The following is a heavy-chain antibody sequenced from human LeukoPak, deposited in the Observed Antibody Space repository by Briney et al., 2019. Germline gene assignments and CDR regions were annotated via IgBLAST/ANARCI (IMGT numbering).Heavy chain of an antibody. D-gene: IGHD1-26*01. CDR1: GGSVNSSSYY. V-gene: IGHV4-39*07. Sequence: SETLSLTCTVSGGSVNSSSYYWDWIRQPPGKGLEWVTSIYYSGSTYYNPSLKSRVTISLDTYKNQFSLKLTSVIAADTAVYYCATEAMGGTLHHWGQGTLVTVYS. J-gene: IGHJ1*01. CDR3: ATEAMGGTLHH. CDR2: IYYSGST.